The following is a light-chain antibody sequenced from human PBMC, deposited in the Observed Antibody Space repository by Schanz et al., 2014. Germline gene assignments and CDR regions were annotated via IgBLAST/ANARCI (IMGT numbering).Light chain of an antibody. CDR3: QQYYSTPPT. J-gene: IGKJ2*01. CDR1: QSVLYTSDSKNY. Sequence: DIVMTQSPDSLPVSLGERATINCKSSQSVLYTSDSKNYLAWYQHKPGQPPKLLISWASTRESGVPDRFTGSGSGTDFTLTISSLQAEDVAVYYCQQYYSTPPTVGQGTKLEIK. V-gene: IGKV4-1*01. CDR2: WAS.